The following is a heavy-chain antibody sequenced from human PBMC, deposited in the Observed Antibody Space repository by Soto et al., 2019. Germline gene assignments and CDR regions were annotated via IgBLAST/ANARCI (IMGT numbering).Heavy chain of an antibody. CDR2: IYYSGST. CDR3: ARVGDYGDFSDY. Sequence: QGQLQESGPGLVKPSETLSLTCTVSGGSISSYYWSWIRQPPGKGLEWIGYIYYSGSTNYNPSLKSRDTISVDTSKNQFSLKLSSVTAADAAVYYCARVGDYGDFSDYWGQGTLVTVSS. CDR1: GGSISSYY. J-gene: IGHJ4*02. D-gene: IGHD4-17*01. V-gene: IGHV4-59*08.